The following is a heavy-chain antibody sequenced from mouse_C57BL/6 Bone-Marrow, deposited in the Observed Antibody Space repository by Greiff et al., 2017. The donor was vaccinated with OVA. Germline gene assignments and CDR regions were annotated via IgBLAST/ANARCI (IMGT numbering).Heavy chain of an antibody. CDR2: IDPNSGGT. CDR1: GYTFTSYW. J-gene: IGHJ3*01. D-gene: IGHD1-1*01. V-gene: IGHV1-72*01. CDR3: ETTVPFAY. Sequence: KESCKASGYTFTSYWMHWVKQRPGRGLEWIGRIDPNSGGTKYNEKFKSKATLTVDKPSSTAYMQLSSLTSEDSAVYYCETTVPFAYWGQGTLVTVSA.